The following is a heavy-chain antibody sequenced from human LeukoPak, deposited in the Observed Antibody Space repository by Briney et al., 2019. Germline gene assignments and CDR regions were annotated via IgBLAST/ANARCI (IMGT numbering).Heavy chain of an antibody. CDR3: ATYGSGSYYRKAFDY. J-gene: IGHJ4*02. V-gene: IGHV3-23*01. Sequence: GGSLRLSCAASGFTFSSYAMSWVRQAPGKGLEWVSSITISGATTYYAHSVKGRLPISRDNSNTTLYLQMNSLRAEDTAVYYCATYGSGSYYRKAFDYWGQGTLVTVSS. CDR1: GFTFSSYA. D-gene: IGHD3-10*01. CDR2: ITISGATT.